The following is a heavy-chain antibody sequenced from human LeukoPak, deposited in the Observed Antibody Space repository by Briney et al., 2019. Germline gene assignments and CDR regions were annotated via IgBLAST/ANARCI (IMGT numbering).Heavy chain of an antibody. Sequence: PSETLSLTCAVYGGSFSGYYWSWIRQPPGKGLEWIGEINHSGSTNYNPSLKSRVTISVDTSKNQFSLKLSSVTAADTAVYYCARGIDYYDFWSGIDYWGQGTWSPSPQ. V-gene: IGHV4-34*01. J-gene: IGHJ4*02. CDR1: GGSFSGYY. CDR2: INHSGST. CDR3: ARGIDYYDFWSGIDY. D-gene: IGHD3-3*01.